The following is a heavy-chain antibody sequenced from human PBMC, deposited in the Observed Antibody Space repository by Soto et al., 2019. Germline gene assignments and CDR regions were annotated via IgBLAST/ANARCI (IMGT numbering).Heavy chain of an antibody. Sequence: GASVKVSCKASGGTFSSYAISWVRQAPGQGLEWMGGIIPIFGTANYAQKFQGRVTITADESTSTAYMELSSLRSEDTAVYYCARERGYSYGYYWFDPWGQGTLVTVSS. CDR1: GGTFSSYA. CDR2: IIPIFGTA. D-gene: IGHD5-18*01. J-gene: IGHJ5*02. V-gene: IGHV1-69*13. CDR3: ARERGYSYGYYWFDP.